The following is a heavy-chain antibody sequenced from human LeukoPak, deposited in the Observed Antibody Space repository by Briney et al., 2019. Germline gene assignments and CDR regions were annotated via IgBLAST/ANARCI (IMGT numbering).Heavy chain of an antibody. V-gene: IGHV3-9*01. D-gene: IGHD3-16*01. J-gene: IGHJ4*02. CDR1: GFTFDDYA. Sequence: PGRSLRLSCAASGFTFDDYAMHWVRHAPGKGLEWVSGISWNSGSIDYADSVKGRFTISRDNAKNSLYLQMNSLRAEDTALYYCAKDLVLGGTTGFDYWGQGTLVTVSS. CDR2: ISWNSGSI. CDR3: AKDLVLGGTTGFDY.